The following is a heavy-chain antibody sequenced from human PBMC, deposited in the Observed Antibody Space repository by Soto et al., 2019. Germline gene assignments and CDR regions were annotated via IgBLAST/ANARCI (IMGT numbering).Heavy chain of an antibody. V-gene: IGHV6-1*01. Sequence: SQTLSLTCAISGDSVPSNSAAWNWIRQSPSRGLEWLGRTYYRSKWYNDYAISVKSRITISPDTSKNQFSLQLNSVTPEDTAVYYCARAPGETNRVYPYSYYMDVWGQGTTVPVSS. J-gene: IGHJ6*03. CDR2: TYYRSKWYN. CDR1: GDSVPSNSAA. D-gene: IGHD3-10*01. CDR3: ARAPGETNRVYPYSYYMDV.